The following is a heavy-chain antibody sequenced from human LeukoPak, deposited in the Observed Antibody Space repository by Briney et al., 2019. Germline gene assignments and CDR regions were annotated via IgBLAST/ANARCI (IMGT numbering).Heavy chain of an antibody. CDR1: GFTFSSYA. CDR2: ISYDGSNK. Sequence: GRSLRLSCAASGFTFSSYAMHWVRQAPGKGLEWVAVISYDGSNKYYADSVKGRFTISRDNSKNTLYLQMNSLRAEDTAVYYCAKDLSSPSLVYYYYGMDVWGQGTTVTVSS. V-gene: IGHV3-30-3*01. CDR3: AKDLSSPSLVYYYYGMDV. J-gene: IGHJ6*02. D-gene: IGHD6-13*01.